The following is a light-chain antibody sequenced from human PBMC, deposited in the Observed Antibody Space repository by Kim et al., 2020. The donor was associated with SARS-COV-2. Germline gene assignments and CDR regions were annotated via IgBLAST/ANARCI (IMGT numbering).Light chain of an antibody. CDR2: EVS. CDR1: SSDVGSYNR. Sequence: LTQPPSVSGSPGQSVTISCTGTSSDVGSYNRVSWYQQPPGTAPKLMIYEVSNRPSGVPDRFSGSKSGNTASLTISGLQAEDEADYYCSSYTSSSTLVFGGGTQLTVL. J-gene: IGLJ2*01. CDR3: SSYTSSSTLV. V-gene: IGLV2-18*02.